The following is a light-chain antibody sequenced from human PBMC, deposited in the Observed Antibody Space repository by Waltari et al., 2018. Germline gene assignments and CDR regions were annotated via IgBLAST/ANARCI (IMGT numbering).Light chain of an antibody. CDR2: GNN. J-gene: IGLJ2*01. CDR3: QSFDNMLSGGVV. V-gene: IGLV1-40*01. Sequence: QSVLTQPPSVSGTPGQRVTISCSGSTSNIGAGHDVHWYQHLPGTAPTLLIYGNNNRPSGVPARFSGSKSGTSASLAITGLQADDEADYFCQSFDNMLSGGVVFGGGTKLAVL. CDR1: TSNIGAGHD.